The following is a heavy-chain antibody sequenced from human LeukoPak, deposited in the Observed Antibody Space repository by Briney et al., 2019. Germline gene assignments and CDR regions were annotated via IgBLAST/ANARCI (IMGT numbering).Heavy chain of an antibody. CDR3: ASAGDMTTVTAIAYYYFDY. V-gene: IGHV3-7*01. D-gene: IGHD4-11*01. CDR1: GFTFSSYA. Sequence: GGSLRLSCAASGFTFSSYAMSWVRQAPGKGLEWVANIKQDGSEKYYVDSVKGRFTISRDNAKNSLYLQMNSLRAEDTAVYYCASAGDMTTVTAIAYYYFDYWGQGTLVTVSS. CDR2: IKQDGSEK. J-gene: IGHJ4*02.